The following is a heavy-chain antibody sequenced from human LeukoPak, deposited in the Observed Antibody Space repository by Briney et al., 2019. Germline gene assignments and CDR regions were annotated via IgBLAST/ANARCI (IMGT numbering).Heavy chain of an antibody. D-gene: IGHD3-10*01. Sequence: SETLSLTCAVYGGSFSDYYWSWIRQPPGKGLEWIGEINHRRSTNYNPSLKSRVTISLDTSRNQFSLKLNSVTAADTAVYYCAKSNGYGLVDIWGQGTMVTVSS. V-gene: IGHV4-34*01. CDR1: GGSFSDYY. J-gene: IGHJ3*02. CDR3: AKSNGYGLVDI. CDR2: INHRRST.